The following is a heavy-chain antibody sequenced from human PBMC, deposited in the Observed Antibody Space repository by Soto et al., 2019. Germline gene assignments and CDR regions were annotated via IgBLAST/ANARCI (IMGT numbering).Heavy chain of an antibody. CDR3: ANGFYYGSGSYNHVDAFDI. J-gene: IGHJ3*02. CDR2: ISYDGSNK. V-gene: IGHV3-30*18. D-gene: IGHD3-10*01. Sequence: GGSLRLSCAASGFTFSSYGMHWVRQAPGKGLEWVAVISYDGSNKYYADSVKGRFTISRDNSKNTLYLQMNSLRAEDTAVYYCANGFYYGSGSYNHVDAFDIWGQGTMVTVSS. CDR1: GFTFSSYG.